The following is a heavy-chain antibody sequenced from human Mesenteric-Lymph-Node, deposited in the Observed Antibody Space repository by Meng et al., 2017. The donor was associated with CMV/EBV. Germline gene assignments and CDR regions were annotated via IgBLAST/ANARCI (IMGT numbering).Heavy chain of an antibody. V-gene: IGHV1-8*01. Sequence: ASVKVSCKASGYTFTNYDINWVRQAAGQGLEWVGWMNPNSGDTGYAQKFQGRVTMTRNTSISTAYMELSSLRSEDTAVYYCARGWVQLWFSYYYYGMDVWGQGTTVTVSS. J-gene: IGHJ6*02. D-gene: IGHD5-18*01. CDR3: ARGWVQLWFSYYYYGMDV. CDR1: GYTFTNYD. CDR2: MNPNSGDT.